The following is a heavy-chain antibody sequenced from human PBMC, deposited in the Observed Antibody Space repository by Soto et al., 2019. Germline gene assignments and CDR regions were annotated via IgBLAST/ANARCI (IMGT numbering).Heavy chain of an antibody. V-gene: IGHV1-2*04. CDR3: ARKDGYFAIYAMDV. Sequence: GASVKVSCKASGYTFTGHYMHWVRQAPGQGLEWMGWINPNSGGTNYAQKFQGWVTMTRDTSISTAYMELSSLRSDDTAVYYCARKDGYFAIYAMDVWAKGPRSPSP. CDR1: GYTFTGHY. D-gene: IGHD5-12*01. CDR2: INPNSGGT. J-gene: IGHJ6*02.